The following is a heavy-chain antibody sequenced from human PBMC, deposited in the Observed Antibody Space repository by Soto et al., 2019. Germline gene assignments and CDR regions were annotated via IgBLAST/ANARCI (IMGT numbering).Heavy chain of an antibody. CDR1: GGSFSGYY. CDR3: ARGRLNVPDCTNGVCSWFDP. Sequence: SETLSLTCAVYGGSFSGYYWSWIRQPPGKGLEWIGEINHSGSTNYNPSLKSRVTISVDTSKNQFSLKLSSVTAADTAVYYCARGRLNVPDCTNGVCSWFDPWGQGTLVTVSS. V-gene: IGHV4-34*01. CDR2: INHSGST. D-gene: IGHD2-8*01. J-gene: IGHJ5*02.